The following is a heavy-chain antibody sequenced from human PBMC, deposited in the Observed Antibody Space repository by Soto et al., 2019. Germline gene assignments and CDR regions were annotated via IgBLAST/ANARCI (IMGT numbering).Heavy chain of an antibody. Sequence: QVQLQESGPGLVKPSQTLSLTCTVSGGSISSGGYYWSWIRQHPGKGLEWIGYIYYSGSTYYNPSLKSGVTMSVDQSTTQSSLMLRSVPAADTAVYYCARVFGFGGMDVWGQGTTVTVSS. CDR1: GGSISSGGYY. CDR2: IYYSGST. D-gene: IGHD3-10*01. CDR3: ARVFGFGGMDV. J-gene: IGHJ6*02. V-gene: IGHV4-31*03.